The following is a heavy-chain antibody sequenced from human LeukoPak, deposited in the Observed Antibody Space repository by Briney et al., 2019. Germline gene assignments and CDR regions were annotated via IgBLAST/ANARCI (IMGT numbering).Heavy chain of an antibody. D-gene: IGHD4-11*01. CDR1: GGSFSGYY. V-gene: IGHV4-34*01. J-gene: IGHJ2*01. CDR3: ARVGDYSSGWYFDL. CDR2: INHSGST. Sequence: PSETLSLTCAVYGGSFSGYYWSWIRQPPGKGLEWIGEINHSGSTNYNPSLKSRVTISVDTSKNQFSLKLSSVTAADTAVYYCARVGDYSSGWYFDLWGRGTLVTVSS.